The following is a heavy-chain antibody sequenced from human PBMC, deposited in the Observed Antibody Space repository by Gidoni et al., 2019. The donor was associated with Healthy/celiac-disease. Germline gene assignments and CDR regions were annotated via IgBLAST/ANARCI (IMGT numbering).Heavy chain of an antibody. CDR1: VFSFTSYW. Sequence: VQLVRSGAEVKKPGESLKIYCKGSVFSFTSYWIGWARQMHGKGLEWMGFIYPGDSDTRYSPSFQGQVTISADKSISTAYLQWSSLKASDTAMYYCARTLEVDDAFDIWGQGTMVTVSS. J-gene: IGHJ3*02. CDR2: IYPGDSDT. D-gene: IGHD2-15*01. CDR3: ARTLEVDDAFDI. V-gene: IGHV5-51*01.